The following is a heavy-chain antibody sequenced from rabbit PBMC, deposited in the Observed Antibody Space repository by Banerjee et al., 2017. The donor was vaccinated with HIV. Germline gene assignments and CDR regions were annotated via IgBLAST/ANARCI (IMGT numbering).Heavy chain of an antibody. Sequence: QEQLEESGGDLVKPEGSLTLTCTASGFSFNNNYVMCWVRQAPGKGLEWIAYIEPDSSGGTYYASWAKGRFTISKTSSTTVTLQMTSLTAADTATYFCARRGTHAYAGYTWWGQGTLGTV. CDR1: GFSFNNNYV. J-gene: IGHJ3*01. D-gene: IGHD7-1*01. V-gene: IGHV1S45*01. CDR2: IEPDSSGGT. CDR3: ARRGTHAYAGYTW.